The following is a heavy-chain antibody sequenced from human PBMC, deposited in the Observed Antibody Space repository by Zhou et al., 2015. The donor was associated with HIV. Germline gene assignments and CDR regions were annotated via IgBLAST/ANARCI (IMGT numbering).Heavy chain of an antibody. D-gene: IGHD3-22*01. Sequence: QVQLVQSGAEVKKPGSSVKVSCKASGGTFSSYAISWVRQAPGQGLEWMGGIIPIFGTANYAQKFQGRVTITADESTSTAYMELSSLRSEDTAVYYCASLPEIVVVITSSSKHYYGMDVWGQGTTVTVSS. J-gene: IGHJ6*02. CDR1: GGTFSSYA. CDR2: IIPIFGTA. V-gene: IGHV1-69*01. CDR3: ASLPEIVVVITSSSKHYYGMDV.